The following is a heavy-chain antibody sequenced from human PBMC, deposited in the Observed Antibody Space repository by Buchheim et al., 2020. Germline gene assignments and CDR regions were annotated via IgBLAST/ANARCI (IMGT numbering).Heavy chain of an antibody. CDR2: IYYSGRT. CDR1: GGSISSGDYY. V-gene: IGHV4-30-4*01. J-gene: IGHJ5*02. Sequence: QVQLQESGPGLVKLSQTLSLTCTVSGGSISSGDYYWSWIRHPPGKGLEWIGYIYYSGRTYYNPSLKSRVTISVDTSKNQFSLKLSSVTAADTAVYYCARGVSPGGPGVDNWFDPWGQGTL. D-gene: IGHD2-15*01. CDR3: ARGVSPGGPGVDNWFDP.